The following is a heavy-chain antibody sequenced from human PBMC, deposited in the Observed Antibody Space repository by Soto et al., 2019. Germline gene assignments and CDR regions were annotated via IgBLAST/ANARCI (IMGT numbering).Heavy chain of an antibody. CDR1: GFTVSSKY. D-gene: IGHD3-9*01. Sequence: GGPLRLSCAASGFTVSSKYISWVRQAPGKGLEWVSVIYSGGSTYYADSVKGRFTISRDNSKNTLYLQMNSLRAEDTAVYYCARGYYDILTCLYYWGQGTLVTVSS. CDR2: IYSGGST. V-gene: IGHV3-53*01. CDR3: ARGYYDILTCLYY. J-gene: IGHJ4*02.